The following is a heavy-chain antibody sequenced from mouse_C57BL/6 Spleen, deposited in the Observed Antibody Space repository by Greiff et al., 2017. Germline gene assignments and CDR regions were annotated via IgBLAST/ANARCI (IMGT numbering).Heavy chain of an antibody. Sequence: VQLQQSGPELVKPGASVKIYCKASGYTFTDYYLNWVKPSNGKSLEWIGDINPNNGGPSYKQQFKGQATLTVDNSSSTAYMELRSLTSEDSAVYYCARSLYYDGSSYVGFAYWGQGTRVTVSA. V-gene: IGHV1-26*01. D-gene: IGHD1-1*01. CDR3: ARSLYYDGSSYVGFAY. CDR2: INPNNGGP. J-gene: IGHJ3*01. CDR1: GYTFTDYY.